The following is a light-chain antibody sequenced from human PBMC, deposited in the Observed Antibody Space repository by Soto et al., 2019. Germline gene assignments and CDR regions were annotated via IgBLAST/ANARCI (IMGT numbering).Light chain of an antibody. V-gene: IGLV4-69*01. CDR1: SGHSTYA. CDR2: LNSDGRH. Sequence: QPVLTQSPSASASLGASVKLTCTLSSGHSTYAIAWHQQQPEKGPRYLMKLNSDGRHSKGDGIPDRFSGTSSGAERYLTISSLQSEDEADYYCQTWGTGGGVVFGGGTKVTVL. J-gene: IGLJ2*01. CDR3: QTWGTGGGVV.